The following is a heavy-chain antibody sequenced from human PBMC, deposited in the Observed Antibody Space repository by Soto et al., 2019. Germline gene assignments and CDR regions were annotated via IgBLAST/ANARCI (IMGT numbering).Heavy chain of an antibody. V-gene: IGHV4-34*01. J-gene: IGHJ5*02. CDR3: ARGLAVGYNWFDP. Sequence: SETLSLTCAVYGGSFSGCYWSWIRQPPGKGLEWIGEINHSGSTNYNPSLKSRVTISVDTSKNQFSLKLSSVTAADTAVYYCARGLAVGYNWFDPWGQGTLVTVS. CDR1: GGSFSGCY. CDR2: INHSGST. D-gene: IGHD3-16*01.